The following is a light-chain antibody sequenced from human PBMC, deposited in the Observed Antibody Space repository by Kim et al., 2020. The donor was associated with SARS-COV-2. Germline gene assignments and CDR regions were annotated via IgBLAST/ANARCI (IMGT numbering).Light chain of an antibody. CDR3: SSYPGSNLV. V-gene: IGLV2-8*01. CDR2: EIN. CDR1: TSDFGAYNY. Sequence: QSALTQPPSASGFPGQSVTISCTGITSDFGAYNYVAWYQHHPGRAPKLIIYEINKRPSGVPNRFSCSKSGNTASLTVSGLQAEDEADYYCSSYPGSNLVIGGGTQLTVL. J-gene: IGLJ2*01.